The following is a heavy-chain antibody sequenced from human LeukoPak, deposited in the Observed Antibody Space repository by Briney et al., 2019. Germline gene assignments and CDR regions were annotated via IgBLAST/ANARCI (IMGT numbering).Heavy chain of an antibody. Sequence: SETLSLTCTVSGGSISSSSYYWGWIRQPPGKGLEWIGSIYYSGSTYYNPSLKSRVTISVDTSKNQFSLKLSSVTAADTAVYYCARQESGWFDPWGQGTLVTVSS. CDR2: IYYSGST. D-gene: IGHD3-10*01. CDR3: ARQESGWFDP. CDR1: GGSISSSSYY. J-gene: IGHJ5*02. V-gene: IGHV4-39*07.